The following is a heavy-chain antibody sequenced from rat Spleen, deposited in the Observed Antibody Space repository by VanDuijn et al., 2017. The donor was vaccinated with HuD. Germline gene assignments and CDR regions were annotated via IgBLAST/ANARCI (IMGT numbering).Heavy chain of an antibody. D-gene: IGHD1-7*01. CDR2: ISNDGVNT. CDR3: TKMPPMGDYFDC. J-gene: IGHJ2*01. Sequence: EVQLVESGGGLVQPGRSLKLSCVASGFTFSNYGMAWVRQAPTKGLEWVSSISNDGVNTYYPDSVKGRFTISRDTAKSTLYLQMDSLRSEDTATYYCTKMPPMGDYFDCWGQGVKVTVSS. CDR1: GFTFSNYG. V-gene: IGHV5-29*01.